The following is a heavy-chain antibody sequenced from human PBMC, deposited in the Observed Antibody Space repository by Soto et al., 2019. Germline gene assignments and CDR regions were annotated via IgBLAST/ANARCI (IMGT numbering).Heavy chain of an antibody. J-gene: IGHJ4*02. D-gene: IGHD1-26*01. CDR3: TRDLREMATISFGY. CDR2: INSSGGGDT. CDR1: GGTFSSYT. V-gene: IGHV1-46*03. Sequence: ASVKVSCKASGGTFSSYTINWVRQAPGQGLEWMGVINSSGGGDTSYAQKFQGRVTMTRDTSTSTVYMELYSLRSDDTAVYYCTRDLREMATISFGYWGQGTLVTVSS.